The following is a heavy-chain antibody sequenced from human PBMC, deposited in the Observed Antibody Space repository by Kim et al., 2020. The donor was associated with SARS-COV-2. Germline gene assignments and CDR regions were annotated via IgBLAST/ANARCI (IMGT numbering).Heavy chain of an antibody. CDR3: TTAGSIVVVIRAFDI. Sequence: APVKGRCTISRDDSKTTLYLQMNSLKTEDTAVYYCTTAGSIVVVIRAFDIWGQGTMVTVSS. J-gene: IGHJ3*02. D-gene: IGHD3-22*01. V-gene: IGHV3-15*01.